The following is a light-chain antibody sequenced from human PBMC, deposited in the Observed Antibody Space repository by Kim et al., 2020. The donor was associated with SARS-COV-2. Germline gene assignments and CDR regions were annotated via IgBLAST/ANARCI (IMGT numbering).Light chain of an antibody. J-gene: IGKJ5*01. CDR3: HQYNDWSLIT. CDR2: GAS. Sequence: IVMTQSPATLSVSPGERATLSCGASQYITNNLAWYQQKPGQAPRLLIYGASTRATGTPARFSGSGSGTEFTLTISSLQSDDSAIYYCHQYNDWSLITFGQGTRLEIK. V-gene: IGKV3D-15*01. CDR1: QYITNN.